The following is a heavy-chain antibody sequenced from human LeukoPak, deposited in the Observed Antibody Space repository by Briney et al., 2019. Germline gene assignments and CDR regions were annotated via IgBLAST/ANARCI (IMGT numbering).Heavy chain of an antibody. CDR3: VRSRIGDYP. D-gene: IGHD4-17*01. CDR2: IKQDGIDK. J-gene: IGHJ5*02. V-gene: IGHV3-7*01. CDR1: GFTFTNNW. Sequence: GGSLRLSCVASGFTFTNNWMTWFRQAPGKGLEWVANIKQDGIDKYYVDSVKGRFTISRDNAKNSMYLQMSGLRAEDTAVYYCVRSRIGDYPWGQGTLVSVSS.